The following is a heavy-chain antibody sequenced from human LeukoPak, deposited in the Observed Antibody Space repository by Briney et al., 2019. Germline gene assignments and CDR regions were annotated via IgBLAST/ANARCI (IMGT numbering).Heavy chain of an antibody. CDR2: ISSSGSTI. J-gene: IGHJ4*02. Sequence: GGSLRLSCAASGFTFSSYAMSWVRQAPGKGLEWVSYISSSGSTIYYADSVKGRFTISRDNAKNSLYLQMNSLRAEDTAVYYCASGYYSGPPDYWGQGALVTVSS. CDR3: ASGYYSGPPDY. D-gene: IGHD3-22*01. V-gene: IGHV3-48*04. CDR1: GFTFSSYA.